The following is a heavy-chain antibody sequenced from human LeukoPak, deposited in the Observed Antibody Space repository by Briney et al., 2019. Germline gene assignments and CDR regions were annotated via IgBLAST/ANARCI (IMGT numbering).Heavy chain of an antibody. Sequence: ASVKVSCKASGYTFTSYDINWVRQATGQGLEWMGWMNPNSGNTGYAQKFQGRVTITADKSTSTAYMELSSLRSEDTAVYYCARGLNYYDSSGYYSPFDYWGQGTLVTVSS. J-gene: IGHJ4*02. V-gene: IGHV1-8*01. CDR3: ARGLNYYDSSGYYSPFDY. CDR1: GYTFTSYD. CDR2: MNPNSGNT. D-gene: IGHD3-22*01.